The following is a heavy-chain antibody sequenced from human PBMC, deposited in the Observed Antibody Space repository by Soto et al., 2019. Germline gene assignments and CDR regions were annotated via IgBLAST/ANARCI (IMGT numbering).Heavy chain of an antibody. D-gene: IGHD2-2*01. J-gene: IGHJ6*02. CDR3: AKNDENHRVPAAMQKIHYYGMDV. V-gene: IGHV3-30*18. Sequence: QVQLVESGGGVVQPGRSLRLSCAASGFTFSSYGMHWVRQAPGKGLEWVAVISYDGSNKYYADSVKGRFTISRDNSKNTLYLQMNSLRAEDTAVYYCAKNDENHRVPAAMQKIHYYGMDVWGQGTTVTVSS. CDR2: ISYDGSNK. CDR1: GFTFSSYG.